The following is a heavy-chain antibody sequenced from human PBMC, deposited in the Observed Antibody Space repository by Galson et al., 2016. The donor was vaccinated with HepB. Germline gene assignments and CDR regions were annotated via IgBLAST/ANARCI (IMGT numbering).Heavy chain of an antibody. CDR1: GLTFSTSG. CDR2: IWNDGSTT. J-gene: IGHJ1*01. CDR3: VIEPYGSGWYVGYLQH. Sequence: SLRLSCAVSGLTFSTSGMHWVRQAPGKGLEWVALIWNDGSTTFYGDSVRGRFTISRDTSENTLYLQMSSLRPEDTAFYYCVIEPYGSGWYVGYLQHWGQGILVTVSA. V-gene: IGHV3-33*01. D-gene: IGHD6-19*01.